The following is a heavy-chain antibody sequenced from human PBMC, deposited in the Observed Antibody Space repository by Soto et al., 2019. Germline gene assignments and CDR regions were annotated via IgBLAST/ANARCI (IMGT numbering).Heavy chain of an antibody. CDR2: IVVGSGNT. V-gene: IGHV1-58*01. D-gene: IGHD3-16*01. Sequence: ASVKVSCKASGFTFTSSAVQWVRQARGQRLEWIGWIVVGSGNTNYAQKFQERVTITRDMSTSTAYMELSSLRSEDTAVYYCAARGGGYYYHGMDVWGQGTTVTVSS. CDR3: AARGGGYYYHGMDV. CDR1: GFTFTSSA. J-gene: IGHJ6*02.